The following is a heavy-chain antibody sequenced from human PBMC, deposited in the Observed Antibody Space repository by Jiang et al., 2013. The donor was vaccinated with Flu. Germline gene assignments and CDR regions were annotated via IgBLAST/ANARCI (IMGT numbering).Heavy chain of an antibody. CDR3: ARDKDWNYPYWYFDL. Sequence: GLVKPSQTLSLTCTVSGGSISSGSYYWSWIRQPAGKGLEWIGRIYTSGSTNYNPSLKSRVTISVDTSKNQFSLKLSSVTAADTAAYYCARDKDWNYPYWYFDLWGRGTLVTVSS. D-gene: IGHD1-7*01. V-gene: IGHV4-61*02. J-gene: IGHJ2*01. CDR1: GGSISSGSYY. CDR2: IYTSGST.